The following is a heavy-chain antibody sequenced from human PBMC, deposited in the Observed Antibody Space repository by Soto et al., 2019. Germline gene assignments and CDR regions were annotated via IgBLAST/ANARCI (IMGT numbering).Heavy chain of an antibody. J-gene: IGHJ6*02. CDR3: ARDLDAGYSYGNYGMDV. V-gene: IGHV3-33*01. CDR1: GFTFSSYG. D-gene: IGHD5-18*01. CDR2: IWYDGSNK. Sequence: QVPLVESGGGVVQPGRSLRLSCAASGFTFSSYGMHWVRQAPGKGLEWVAVIWYDGSNKYYADSVKGRFTISRDNSXNXXYLQMNSLRAEDTAVYYCARDLDAGYSYGNYGMDVWGQGTTVTVSS.